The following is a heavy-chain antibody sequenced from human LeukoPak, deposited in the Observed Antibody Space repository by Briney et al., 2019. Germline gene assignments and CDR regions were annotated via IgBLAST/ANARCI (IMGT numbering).Heavy chain of an antibody. D-gene: IGHD6-19*01. CDR3: ARDLSAVAGTALFDP. CDR2: ISPGDYTA. Sequence: WIRQPPGKGLEWVSAISPGDYTAYYADSVKGRFTVSRDNSKNTLYLQLNSLKTEDTAVYYCARDLSAVAGTALFDPWGQGTLVTVSS. J-gene: IGHJ5*02. V-gene: IGHV3-23*01.